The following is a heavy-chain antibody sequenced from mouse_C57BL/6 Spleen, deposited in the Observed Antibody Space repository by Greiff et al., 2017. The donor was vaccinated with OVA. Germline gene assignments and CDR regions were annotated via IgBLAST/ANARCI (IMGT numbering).Heavy chain of an antibody. J-gene: IGHJ4*01. Sequence: VQLQQSGAELARPGASVKLSCKASGYTFTSYGISWVKQRTGQGLEWIGEIYPRSGNTYYNEKFKGQATLTADKSSSTAYMELRSLTSEDSAVYFCARSSYGSSDYYAMDYWGQGTSVTVSS. CDR3: ARSSYGSSDYYAMDY. V-gene: IGHV1-81*01. D-gene: IGHD1-1*01. CDR2: IYPRSGNT. CDR1: GYTFTSYG.